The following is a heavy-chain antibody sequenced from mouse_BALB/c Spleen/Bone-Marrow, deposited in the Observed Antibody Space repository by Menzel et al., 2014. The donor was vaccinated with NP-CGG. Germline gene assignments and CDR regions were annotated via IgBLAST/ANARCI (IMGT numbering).Heavy chain of an antibody. J-gene: IGHJ3*01. CDR1: GYTFTDYE. D-gene: IGHD2-1*01. CDR2: IDPETGGT. CDR3: TRWDGNYGWFAY. Sequence: QVQLQQSGAELVRPGASVTLSCKASGYTFTDYEMHWVKQTPVHGLEWIGAIDPETGGTAYNQKFKGKATLTADKSSSTAYMELRSLTSEDSAVYYCTRWDGNYGWFAYWGQGTLVSVSA. V-gene: IGHV1-15*01.